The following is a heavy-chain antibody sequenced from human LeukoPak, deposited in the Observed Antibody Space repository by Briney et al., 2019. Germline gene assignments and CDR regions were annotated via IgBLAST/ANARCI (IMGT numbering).Heavy chain of an antibody. V-gene: IGHV3-30*18. Sequence: GRSLRLSCAASGFTFSSYGMHWVRQAPGKGLEWVAVISYDGSNKYYADSVKGRFTISRDNSKNTLYLQMNSLRAEDTAVYYCAKDVNWRLDYWGQGTLVTVSS. CDR1: GFTFSSYG. D-gene: IGHD1-20*01. CDR2: ISYDGSNK. CDR3: AKDVNWRLDY. J-gene: IGHJ4*02.